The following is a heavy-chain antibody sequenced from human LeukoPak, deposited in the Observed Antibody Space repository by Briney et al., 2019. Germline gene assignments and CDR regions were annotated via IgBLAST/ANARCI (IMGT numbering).Heavy chain of an antibody. CDR2: ISSNGGST. Sequence: GGSLRLSCAASGFTLSSYAMHWVRQAPGKGLEYVSAISSNGGSTYYANSVKGRFTIFRDNSKNTLYLQMGSLRAEDMAVYYCARSSHLYDFGDVWGKGTTVTVSS. CDR3: ARSSHLYDFGDV. J-gene: IGHJ6*04. D-gene: IGHD3-3*01. CDR1: GFTLSSYA. V-gene: IGHV3-64*01.